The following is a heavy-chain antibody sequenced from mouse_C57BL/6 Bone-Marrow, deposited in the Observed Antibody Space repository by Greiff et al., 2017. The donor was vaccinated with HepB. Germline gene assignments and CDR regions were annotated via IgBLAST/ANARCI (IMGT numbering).Heavy chain of an antibody. CDR1: GYTFTSYW. CDR3: ARGEGLRFYYAMDY. J-gene: IGHJ4*01. Sequence: VKLQQPGAELVKPGASVKLSCKASGYTFTSYWMHWVKQRPGQGLEWIGMIHPNSGSTNYNEKFKSKATLTVDKSSSTANMQLSSLTSEDSAVYYCARGEGLRFYYAMDYWGQGTSVTVSS. CDR2: IHPNSGST. D-gene: IGHD2-4*01. V-gene: IGHV1-64*01.